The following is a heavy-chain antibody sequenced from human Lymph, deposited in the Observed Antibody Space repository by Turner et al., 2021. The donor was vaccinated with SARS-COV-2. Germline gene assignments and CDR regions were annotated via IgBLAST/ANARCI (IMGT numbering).Heavy chain of an antibody. Sequence: EVQLVETGGGLIQPGGSLSPSCAASGIIVSRNYMNWVRQAPGKGLEWVSVIYSGGTTYYADSVKGRFTISRDNSKNTLYLQMNSLRVEDTAVYYCARDLGTYGMDVWGQGTTVTVSS. CDR1: GIIVSRNY. V-gene: IGHV3-53*02. CDR2: IYSGGTT. D-gene: IGHD6-13*01. J-gene: IGHJ6*02. CDR3: ARDLGTYGMDV.